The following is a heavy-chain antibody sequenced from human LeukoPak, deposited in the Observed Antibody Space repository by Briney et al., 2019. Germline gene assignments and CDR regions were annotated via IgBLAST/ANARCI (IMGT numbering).Heavy chain of an antibody. Sequence: GGSLRLSCAASGFTFSSYDMHWVRQAPGKGLEWVSAIGSAGDTYYPGSVKGRFTISRGNAKNSLYLQLNSLRDGDTAVYYCARAEYFDLWGRGTLVTVSS. CDR2: IGSAGDT. CDR1: GFTFSSYD. CDR3: ARAEYFDL. J-gene: IGHJ2*01. V-gene: IGHV3-13*04.